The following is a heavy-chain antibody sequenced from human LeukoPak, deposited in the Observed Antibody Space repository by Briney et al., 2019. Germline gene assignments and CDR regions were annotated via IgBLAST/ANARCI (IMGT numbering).Heavy chain of an antibody. J-gene: IGHJ5*02. CDR3: ARGQKLIMITFGGFSP. CDR1: GYTFTSYG. V-gene: IGHV1-18*01. CDR2: ISAYNGNT. Sequence: ASVKVSCKASGYTFTSYGISWVRQAPGQGLEWMGWISAYNGNTNYAQKLQGRVTMTTDTSTSTAYMELRSLRSDDTAVYYCARGQKLIMITFGGFSPWGQGTLVTVSS. D-gene: IGHD3-16*01.